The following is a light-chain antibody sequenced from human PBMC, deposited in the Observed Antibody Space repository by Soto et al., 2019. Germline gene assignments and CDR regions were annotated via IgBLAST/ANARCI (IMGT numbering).Light chain of an antibody. J-gene: IGKJ4*01. CDR2: DAS. V-gene: IGKV3-11*01. CDR1: QSVSSY. CDR3: QQRTNWPLT. Sequence: EIVLTQSPATLSLSPGERATLSCRASQSVSSYLAWYQHTPGQAPRLLIYDASNRATGIPARFSGNGSGTDFTLTISSLEPEDFAVYYCQQRTNWPLTFGGGTKVDIK.